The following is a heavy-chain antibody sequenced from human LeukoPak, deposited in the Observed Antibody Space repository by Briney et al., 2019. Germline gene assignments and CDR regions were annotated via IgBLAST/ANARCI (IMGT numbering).Heavy chain of an antibody. D-gene: IGHD6-13*01. V-gene: IGHV4-4*07. Sequence: SETLSLTCTVSGCFISSYYWRCMRQPAGKGLEWSGRIYPSGSTHYTPSLNGRVTLSVDTSKSQFSLKLSSFSAADTAVNYGASMAAAGGGYWGQGTLVTVSS. CDR1: GCFISSYY. CDR3: ASMAAAGGGY. CDR2: IYPSGST. J-gene: IGHJ4*02.